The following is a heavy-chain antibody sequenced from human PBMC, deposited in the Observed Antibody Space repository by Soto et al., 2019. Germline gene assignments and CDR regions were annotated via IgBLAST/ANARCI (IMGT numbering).Heavy chain of an antibody. CDR1: GFTFSSYA. D-gene: IGHD6-13*01. CDR2: ISGSGGST. CDR3: AKGWYSSSWALYFDY. Sequence: EVQLLESGGGLVQPGGSLRLSCAASGFTFSSYAMSWVRQAPGKGLEWVSAISGSGGSTYDADSVKGRFTISRDNSKNTLYLQMNSLRAEDTAVYYCAKGWYSSSWALYFDYWGQGTLVTVSS. V-gene: IGHV3-23*01. J-gene: IGHJ4*02.